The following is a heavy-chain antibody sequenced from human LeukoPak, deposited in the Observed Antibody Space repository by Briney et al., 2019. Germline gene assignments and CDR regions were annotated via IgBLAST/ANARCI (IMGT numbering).Heavy chain of an antibody. Sequence: TGRSLRPSCVPSSFTFTSYAMTSARLPPGKGLEWFTCSSDRGGSTYYADSVKGRFTIYRDNSKKTLYLQMNSLRAEDTAVYYCAKGYRGNYDYWGQGALVTVSS. CDR1: SFTFTSYA. CDR2: SSDRGGST. V-gene: IGHV3-23*01. D-gene: IGHD1-26*01. CDR3: AKGYRGNYDY. J-gene: IGHJ4*02.